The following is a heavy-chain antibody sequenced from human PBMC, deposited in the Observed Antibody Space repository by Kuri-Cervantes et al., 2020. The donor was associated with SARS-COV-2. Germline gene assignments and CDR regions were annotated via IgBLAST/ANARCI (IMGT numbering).Heavy chain of an antibody. CDR1: GGSISSYY. V-gene: IGHV4-59*12. CDR2: IHYSGST. CDR3: ARVLLGDIVVVPAAAEYYGMDV. D-gene: IGHD2-2*01. Sequence: GSLRLSCTVSGGSISSYYWSWVRQPPGKGLEWIGNIHYSGSTNYNPSLKSRVTISVDTSKNQFSLKLSSVTAADTAVYYCARVLLGDIVVVPAAAEYYGMDVWGQGTTVTVSS. J-gene: IGHJ6*02.